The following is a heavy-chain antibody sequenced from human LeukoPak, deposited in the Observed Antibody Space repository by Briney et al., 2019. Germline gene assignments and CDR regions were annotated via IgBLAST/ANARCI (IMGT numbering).Heavy chain of an antibody. CDR1: GFTFSSYA. CDR3: ARDIPDPPAPSYSSSWYYYYYGMDV. V-gene: IGHV3-30-3*01. Sequence: GGSLRLSCAASGFTFSSYAMHWVRQAPGKGLEWVAVISYDGSNKYYADSVKGRFTISRDNSKNTLYLQMNSLRAEDTAVYYCARDIPDPPAPSYSSSWYYYYYGMDVWGQGTTVTVSS. D-gene: IGHD6-13*01. CDR2: ISYDGSNK. J-gene: IGHJ6*02.